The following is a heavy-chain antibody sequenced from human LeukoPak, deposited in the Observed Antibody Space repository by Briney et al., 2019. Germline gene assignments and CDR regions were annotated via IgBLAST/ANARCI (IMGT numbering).Heavy chain of an antibody. CDR3: ARDSLARPGELSSYSFDY. CDR1: GFTFSSYS. V-gene: IGHV3-21*01. CDR2: ISSSSSYI. J-gene: IGHJ4*02. D-gene: IGHD3-16*02. Sequence: GGSLRLSCAASGFTFSSYSMNWVRQAPGKGLEWVSSISSSSSYIYYADSVKGRFTISRDNAKNSLYLQMNSLRAEDTAVYYCARDSLARPGELSSYSFDYWGQGTLVTVSS.